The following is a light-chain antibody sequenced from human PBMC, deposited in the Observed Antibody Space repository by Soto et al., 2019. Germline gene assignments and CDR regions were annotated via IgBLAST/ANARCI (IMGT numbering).Light chain of an antibody. CDR3: AAWDTSLTGGV. CDR2: ENN. Sequence: QSVLTQPPSVSAAPGQKVTISCSGSSSNIGSDYVSWYQQLLGAAPRLLIYENNKRPSGIPDRFSGSKSGTSATLGITGLQTGDEADYYCAAWDTSLTGGVFGGGTQLTVL. J-gene: IGLJ2*01. V-gene: IGLV1-51*02. CDR1: SSNIGSDY.